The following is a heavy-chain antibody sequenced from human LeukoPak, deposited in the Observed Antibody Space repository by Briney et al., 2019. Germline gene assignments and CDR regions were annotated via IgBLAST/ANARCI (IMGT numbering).Heavy chain of an antibody. CDR1: GGTFSSYA. CDR2: IIPIFGIA. CDR3: ARDYSNYGFDP. D-gene: IGHD4-11*01. V-gene: IGHV1-69*04. J-gene: IGHJ5*02. Sequence: SVKVSCKATGGTFSSYAISWVRQAPGQGLEWMGRIIPIFGIANYAQKFQGRVTITADKSTSTAYMELSSLRSEDTAVYYCARDYSNYGFDPWGQGTLVTVSS.